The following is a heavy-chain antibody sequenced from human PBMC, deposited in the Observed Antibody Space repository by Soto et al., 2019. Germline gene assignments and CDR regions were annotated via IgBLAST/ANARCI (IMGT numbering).Heavy chain of an antibody. D-gene: IGHD3-10*01. V-gene: IGHV4-30-2*01. Sequence: QLQLQESGSGLVKPSQTLSLTCAVSGGSMRSGDYSWSWIRQPPGKGLEWIGYIYYSGNTYYNPSLKSRVTISVDRSKNQFSLKLSSVTAAETAVYYCAGDAGNHYGSGSRLDYWGQGILVTVSS. CDR1: GGSMRSGDYS. CDR2: IYYSGNT. CDR3: AGDAGNHYGSGSRLDY. J-gene: IGHJ4*02.